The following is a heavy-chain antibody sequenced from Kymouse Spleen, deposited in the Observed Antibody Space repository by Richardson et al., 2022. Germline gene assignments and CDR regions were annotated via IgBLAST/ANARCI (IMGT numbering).Heavy chain of an antibody. D-gene: IGHD3-10*01. J-gene: IGHJ4*02. CDR1: GGSFSGYY. CDR3: ARGEYYGSGSYPFDY. CDR2: INHSGST. Sequence: QVQLQQWGAGLLKPSETLSLTCAVYGGSFSGYYWSWIRQPPGKGLEWIGEINHSGSTNYNPSLKSRVTISVDTSKNQFSLKLSSVTAADTAVYYCARGEYYGSGSYPFDYWGQGTLVTVSS. V-gene: IGHV4-34*01.